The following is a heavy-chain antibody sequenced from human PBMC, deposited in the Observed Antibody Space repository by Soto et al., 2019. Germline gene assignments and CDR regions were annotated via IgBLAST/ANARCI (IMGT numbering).Heavy chain of an antibody. CDR1: GFTFRIYA. CDR2: LSSDGFGA. CDR3: ARDLGGPDY. Sequence: EVQLLESGGGLVQPGGSLRLSCAASGFTFRIYAMSWVRQVPGRGLEWVARLSSDGFGAAYADSVKGRFFISRDIARNTLSLQMNSLRADDTAVYYCARDLGGPDYWGRGTSVTVSS. V-gene: IGHV3-74*03. J-gene: IGHJ4*02. D-gene: IGHD3-16*01.